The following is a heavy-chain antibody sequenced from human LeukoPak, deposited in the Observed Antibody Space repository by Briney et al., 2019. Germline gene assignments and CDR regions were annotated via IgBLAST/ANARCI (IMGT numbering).Heavy chain of an antibody. D-gene: IGHD1-1*01. V-gene: IGHV3-48*01. Sequence: GGSLRLSCSASGFTFSSYSMNWVRQAPGKGLEWISYISSSSTIYYADSEKGRFTISRDNAKNSLYLQMNSLRAEDTAVYYCARGIWNDPYYWGQGTLDTVSS. CDR3: ARGIWNDPYY. CDR2: ISSSSTI. J-gene: IGHJ4*02. CDR1: GFTFSSYS.